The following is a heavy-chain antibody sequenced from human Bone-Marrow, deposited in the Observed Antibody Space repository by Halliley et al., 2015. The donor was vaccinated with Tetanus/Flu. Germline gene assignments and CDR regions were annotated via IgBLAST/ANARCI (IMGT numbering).Heavy chain of an antibody. V-gene: IGHV3-7*03. D-gene: IGHD3-10*01. J-gene: IGHJ6*02. CDR2: RGK. Sequence: RGKYYVDSVKGRFTISRDNAKQSLYLQMNSLRAEGSAVYFCAKGQFARGYYYSPPDYYGLDVWGQGTTVIVSS. CDR3: AKGQFARGYYYSPPDYYGLDV.